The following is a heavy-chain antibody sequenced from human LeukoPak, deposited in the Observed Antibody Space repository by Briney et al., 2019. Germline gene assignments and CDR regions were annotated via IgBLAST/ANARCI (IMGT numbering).Heavy chain of an antibody. CDR2: INPNSGGT. V-gene: IGHV1-2*06. D-gene: IGHD3-10*01. CDR3: ARDKVSGSYFGY. CDR1: GYTFTGYC. Sequence: ASVKVSCKASGYTFTGYCMHWVRQAPGQGLEWMGRINPNSGGTNYAQNFQGRVTMTRDTSISTAYMELSRLRSDDTAVYYCARDKVSGSYFGYWGQGTLVTVSS. J-gene: IGHJ4*02.